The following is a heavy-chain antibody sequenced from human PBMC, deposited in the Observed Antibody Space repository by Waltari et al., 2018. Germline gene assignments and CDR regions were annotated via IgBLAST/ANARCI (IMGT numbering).Heavy chain of an antibody. Sequence: QVQLVQSGAEVKKPGASVKVSCKASGYTFTGYYMHWVRQAPGQGLEWMGRINPNSGGTNYAQKFQGRVTMTRDTSISTAYMELSRLRSDDTAVYYCARVSYSSGWATEFDYWGQGTLVTVSS. CDR2: INPNSGGT. CDR1: GYTFTGYY. V-gene: IGHV1-2*06. J-gene: IGHJ4*02. D-gene: IGHD6-19*01. CDR3: ARVSYSSGWATEFDY.